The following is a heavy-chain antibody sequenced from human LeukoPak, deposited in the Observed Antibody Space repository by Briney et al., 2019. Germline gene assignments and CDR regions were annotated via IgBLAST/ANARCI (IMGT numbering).Heavy chain of an antibody. V-gene: IGHV4-59*08. CDR1: GGSITGYY. Sequence: MASETLSLTCTVSGGSITGYYWNWIRQPPGKGLEWIGYIYYTGSTNYNPSLKSRVNISVDTSRNQFSLTLSSVTAADTAVYYCAIRSRRSYYGVDVWGQGTTVTVSS. CDR3: AIRSRRSYYGVDV. D-gene: IGHD2-2*01. CDR2: IYYTGST. J-gene: IGHJ6*02.